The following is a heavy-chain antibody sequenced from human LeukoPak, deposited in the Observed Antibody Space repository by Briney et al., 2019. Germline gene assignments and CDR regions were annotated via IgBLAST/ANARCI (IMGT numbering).Heavy chain of an antibody. J-gene: IGHJ4*02. D-gene: IGHD3-22*01. CDR2: IYYSGST. CDR3: ARGRYDSSGYYFDY. Sequence: SETLSLTCTVSGGSISSYYWSWIRQPPGKGLEWIGYIYYSGSTNCNPSLKSRVTISVDTSKNQFSLKLSSVTAADTAVYYCARGRYDSSGYYFDYWGQGTLVTVSS. V-gene: IGHV4-59*12. CDR1: GGSISSYY.